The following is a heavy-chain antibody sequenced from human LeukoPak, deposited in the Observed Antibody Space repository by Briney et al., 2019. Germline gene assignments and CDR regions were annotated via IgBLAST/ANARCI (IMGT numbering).Heavy chain of an antibody. CDR2: ISSSSSYI. CDR3: ARRMVYAMNAFDI. D-gene: IGHD2-8*01. V-gene: IGHV3-21*01. J-gene: IGHJ3*02. Sequence: GGSLRLSCAASGFTFSSYSMNWVRQVPGKGLEWVSSISSSSSYIYYADSVKGRFTISRDNAKNSLYLQMNSLRAEDTAVYYCARRMVYAMNAFDIWGQGTMVTVSS. CDR1: GFTFSSYS.